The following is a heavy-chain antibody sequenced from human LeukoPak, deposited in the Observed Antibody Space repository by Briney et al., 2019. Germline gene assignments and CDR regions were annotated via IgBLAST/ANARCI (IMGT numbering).Heavy chain of an antibody. CDR1: GESFSEYY. Sequence: PSETLSLTCAVYGESFSEYYWIWIRQPPGKGLEWFGEINHGGSANYNPSLKSRIGISVDTSKNQFSLRLSSVTAADTAVYYCARGPPPGATAYGVVDSWGQGTLVTVSS. V-gene: IGHV4-34*01. D-gene: IGHD3-10*01. CDR3: ARGPPPGATAYGVVDS. CDR2: INHGGSA. J-gene: IGHJ5*01.